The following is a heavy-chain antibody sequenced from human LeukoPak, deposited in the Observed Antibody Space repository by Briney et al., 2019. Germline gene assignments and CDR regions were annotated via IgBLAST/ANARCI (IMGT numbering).Heavy chain of an antibody. Sequence: GGSLRLSCAASGFSFSSHGMSWVRQPPGKGLEWVSGIIGGGGGTYYADSVKGRFTISRDNAKNTLYLQMNSLRAEDTAVYYCAHGSMYQLDYWGQGTLVTVSS. D-gene: IGHD2-2*01. CDR1: GFSFSSHG. CDR2: IIGGGGGT. V-gene: IGHV3-23*01. CDR3: AHGSMYQLDY. J-gene: IGHJ4*02.